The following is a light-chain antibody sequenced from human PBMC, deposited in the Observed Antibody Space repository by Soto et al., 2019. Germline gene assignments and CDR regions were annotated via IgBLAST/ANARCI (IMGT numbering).Light chain of an antibody. CDR3: QEYATSPQT. J-gene: IGKJ1*01. CDR1: QRVSSSD. CDR2: GAS. Sequence: LTPSPGPRSLDPGVRASLYCRASQRVSSSDLAWYQQKPGQAPRLLISGASSRATGIPDRFSGSGSGTDFTLTISCFEAEDFALFCCQEYATSPQTFCQGTKVDI. V-gene: IGKV3-20*01.